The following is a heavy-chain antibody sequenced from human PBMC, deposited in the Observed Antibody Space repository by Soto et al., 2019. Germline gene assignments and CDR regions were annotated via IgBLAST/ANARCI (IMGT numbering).Heavy chain of an antibody. D-gene: IGHD1-26*01. CDR3: ATRERVTSGSSHFYGTDV. Sequence: EVQLLESGGGLVQPGGSLRLSCVASGSTFSSDVMSWVRQAPGKGLEWVSGISGGTTYYEDSVQGRFTISRDDFNNKLFLQMNSLRAEDTAVYRCATRERVTSGSSHFYGTDVWGQGTTVTVSS. CDR2: ISGGTT. J-gene: IGHJ6*02. CDR1: GSTFSSDV. V-gene: IGHV3-23*01.